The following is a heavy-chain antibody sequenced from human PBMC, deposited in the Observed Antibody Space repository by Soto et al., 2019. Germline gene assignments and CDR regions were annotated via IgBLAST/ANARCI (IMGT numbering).Heavy chain of an antibody. V-gene: IGHV1-18*04. Sequence: ASVKVSCKASGYTFTSYGISWVRQAPGQGLGWMGWISAYNGNTNYAQKLQGRVTMTTDTSTSTAYMELRSLRSDDTAVYYCARGPIRGVVPAATWYFDLWGRGTLVTVSS. CDR2: ISAYNGNT. CDR3: ARGPIRGVVPAATWYFDL. CDR1: GYTFTSYG. D-gene: IGHD2-2*01. J-gene: IGHJ2*01.